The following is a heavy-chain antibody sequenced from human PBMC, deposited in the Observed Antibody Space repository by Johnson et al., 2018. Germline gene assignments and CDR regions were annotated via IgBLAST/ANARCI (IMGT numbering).Heavy chain of an antibody. Sequence: VQLVQSGGGLVQPGGYLRLSCVASGFSFSRSVMSWVRQAPGKGLEWVSTFDGGSGSTYYADSGKGRFTISRDSSKNTLYMQLNSLRGDDSAVYYCAYRMAALGQKYFQDWGQGALVIVSS. CDR2: FDGGSGST. CDR1: GFSFSRSV. J-gene: IGHJ1*01. D-gene: IGHD5-12*01. V-gene: IGHV3-23*04. CDR3: AYRMAALGQKYFQD.